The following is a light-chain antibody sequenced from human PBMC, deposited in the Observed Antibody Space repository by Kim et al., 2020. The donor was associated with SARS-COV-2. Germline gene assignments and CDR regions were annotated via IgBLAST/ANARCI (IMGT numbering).Light chain of an antibody. Sequence: ASVGDSVTITCRTTQSISSHLYWYQQKPGRAPTLLISGASTLQGGVPSRFSGSGSETDFTLTISSLQPEDFATYFCQQSYITPFTFGPGTKVDIK. J-gene: IGKJ3*01. CDR2: GAS. CDR1: QSISSH. CDR3: QQSYITPFT. V-gene: IGKV1-39*01.